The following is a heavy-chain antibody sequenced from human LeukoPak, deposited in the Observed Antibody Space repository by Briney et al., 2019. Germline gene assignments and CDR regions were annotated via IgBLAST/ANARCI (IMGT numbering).Heavy chain of an antibody. J-gene: IGHJ4*02. CDR3: ARDYRGGTFYDF. D-gene: IGHD2-15*01. Sequence: GGSLRLSCAASGSGFTFSTNYMSWVRQAAGKGLDWVATINQDGSERYYVDSVKGRFTISRDNPKNSLFLQMNSLRAEDTALYYCARDYRGGTFYDFWGQGALVTVSS. V-gene: IGHV3-7*01. CDR1: GSGFTFSTNY. CDR2: INQDGSER.